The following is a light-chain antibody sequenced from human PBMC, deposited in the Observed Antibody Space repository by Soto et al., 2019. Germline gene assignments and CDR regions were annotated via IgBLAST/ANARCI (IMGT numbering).Light chain of an antibody. J-gene: IGLJ1*01. V-gene: IGLV2-14*01. Sequence: HSVQTHPASMSASPAQSTFSSCTGTSGDIGAYDYVSWYQQHAGKDPKLILYAVNDRPSGVSSRFSGSKSGNTASLTISGVQPDDEADYYCSSYRSSDTLEVFGTGTKVTVL. CDR2: AVN. CDR1: SGDIGAYDY. CDR3: SSYRSSDTLEV.